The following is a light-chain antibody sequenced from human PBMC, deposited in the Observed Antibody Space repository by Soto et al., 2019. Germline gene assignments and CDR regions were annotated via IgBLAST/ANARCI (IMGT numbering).Light chain of an antibody. CDR3: TSYTTGSNLGV. J-gene: IGLJ1*01. V-gene: IGLV2-14*01. CDR1: SSDVGGYDY. Sequence: QSVLTQPASVSGSPGQSITIYCTGTSSDVGGYDYVSWYQHHPGKAPKLMIYEVNIRPSGISSRFSGSKSGNTASLTISGLQAEDEADYFCTSYTTGSNLGVFGTGTKLTVL. CDR2: EVN.